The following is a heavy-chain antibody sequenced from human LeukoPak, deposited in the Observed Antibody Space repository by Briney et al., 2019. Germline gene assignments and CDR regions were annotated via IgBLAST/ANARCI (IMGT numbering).Heavy chain of an antibody. CDR1: GFTFSDYY. V-gene: IGHV3-53*01. Sequence: GGSLRLSCAASGFTFSDYYMSWVRQAPGKGLEWVSVIYSGGSTYYADSVKGRFTISRDNSKNTLYLQMNSLRAEDTAVYYCARDYYYDSSGYYGPSYDAFDIWGQGTMVTVSS. CDR3: ARDYYYDSSGYYGPSYDAFDI. J-gene: IGHJ3*02. D-gene: IGHD3-22*01. CDR2: IYSGGST.